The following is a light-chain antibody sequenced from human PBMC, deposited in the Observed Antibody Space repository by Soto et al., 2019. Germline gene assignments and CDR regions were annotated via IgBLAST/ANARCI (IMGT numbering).Light chain of an antibody. V-gene: IGLV2-14*01. Sequence: SVLTQPPSVSGSPGQSVTISRTGTSSEVGGYNYVSWYQQHPGKAPKLMIYDVSNRPSGVSNRFSGSKSGNTASLTISGLQAEDEADYYCSSYTSSSTPYVFGTGTKVTVL. J-gene: IGLJ1*01. CDR3: SSYTSSSTPYV. CDR2: DVS. CDR1: SSEVGGYNY.